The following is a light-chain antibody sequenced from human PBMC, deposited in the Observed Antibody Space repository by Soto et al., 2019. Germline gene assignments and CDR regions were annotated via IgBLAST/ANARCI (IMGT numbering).Light chain of an antibody. CDR2: GAS. CDR1: QSVNSN. Sequence: EIVMTQSPATLSVSPGERATLSCRASQSVNSNLVWFQQKPGQAPRLLIYGASTRATGIPGRFSGSGFGAEFTLTISSLQSEDLAVYSCQQYNNWLWTFGQGTKVEIK. V-gene: IGKV3-15*01. J-gene: IGKJ1*01. CDR3: QQYNNWLWT.